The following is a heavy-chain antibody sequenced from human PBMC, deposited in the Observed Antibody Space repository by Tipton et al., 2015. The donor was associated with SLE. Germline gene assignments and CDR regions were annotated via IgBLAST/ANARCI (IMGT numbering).Heavy chain of an antibody. D-gene: IGHD2-15*01. CDR2: IYHSGST. Sequence: SLRLSCAASGFTFSSYWMSWVRQPPGKGLEWIGEIYHSGSTNYNPSLKSRVTISVDKSKNQFSLKLSSVTAADTAVYYCARGAITPIPFDPWGQGTLVTVSS. J-gene: IGHJ5*02. CDR3: ARGAITPIPFDP. CDR1: GFTFSSYW. V-gene: IGHV4-4*02.